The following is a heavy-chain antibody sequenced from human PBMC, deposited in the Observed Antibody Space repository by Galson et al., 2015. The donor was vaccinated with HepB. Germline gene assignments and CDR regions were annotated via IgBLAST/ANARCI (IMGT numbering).Heavy chain of an antibody. CDR2: ISYDGSNK. Sequence: SLRLSCAASGFTFSSYAMHWVRQAPGKGLEWVAVISYDGSNKYYADSVKGRFTISRDNSKNTLYLQMNSLRAEDTAVYYCARDGPYDFWSGYLHYYGMDVWGQGTTVTVSS. CDR1: GFTFSSYA. J-gene: IGHJ6*02. D-gene: IGHD3-3*01. CDR3: ARDGPYDFWSGYLHYYGMDV. V-gene: IGHV3-30-3*01.